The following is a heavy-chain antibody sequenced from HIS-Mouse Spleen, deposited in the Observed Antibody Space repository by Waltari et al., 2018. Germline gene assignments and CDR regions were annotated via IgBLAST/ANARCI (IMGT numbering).Heavy chain of an antibody. V-gene: IGHV4-39*07. Sequence: QLQLQESGPGLVKPSETLSLTCTVSGGSISSSSYYWGWIRQPPGKGRGWIGSMYYSGGTYYLPPLKSPVTISVHTSKNQFSLKLISVTAADTAVYYCAREIPYSSSWYDWYFDLWGRGTLVTVSS. CDR3: AREIPYSSSWYDWYFDL. CDR1: GGSISSSSYY. D-gene: IGHD6-13*01. J-gene: IGHJ2*01. CDR2: MYYSGGT.